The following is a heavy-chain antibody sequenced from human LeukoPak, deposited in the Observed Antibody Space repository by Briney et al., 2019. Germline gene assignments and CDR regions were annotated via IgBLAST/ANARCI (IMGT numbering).Heavy chain of an antibody. D-gene: IGHD3-3*01. CDR2: INHSGST. J-gene: IGHJ3*02. CDR3: ARGRITIFGVVSFGAFDI. Sequence: SETLSLTCAVYGGSFSGYYWSWIRQPPGKGLEWIGEINHSGSTNYNPSLESRVTISVDTSKNQFSLKLSSVTAADTAVYYCARGRITIFGVVSFGAFDIWGQGTMVTVSS. CDR1: GGSFSGYY. V-gene: IGHV4-34*01.